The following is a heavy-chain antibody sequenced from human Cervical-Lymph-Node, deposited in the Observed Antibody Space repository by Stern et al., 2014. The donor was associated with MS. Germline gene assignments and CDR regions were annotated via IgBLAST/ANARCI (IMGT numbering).Heavy chain of an antibody. V-gene: IGHV5-51*01. CDR2: IYPGDSDT. Sequence: EVQLVQSGAEVKKPGESLKISCKGSGYSFTSYWIGWVRQMPGKGLEWMGIIYPGDSDTRYSPSFQGQVTISADKSISTAYLQWSSLKASDTAMYYCARHLYSSSWLGEPFDPWGQGTLVTVSS. D-gene: IGHD6-13*01. CDR3: ARHLYSSSWLGEPFDP. J-gene: IGHJ5*02. CDR1: GYSFTSYW.